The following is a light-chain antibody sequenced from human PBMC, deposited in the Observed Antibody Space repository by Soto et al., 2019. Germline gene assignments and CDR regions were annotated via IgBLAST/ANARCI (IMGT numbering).Light chain of an antibody. Sequence: QSVLTQPPSASGNPGQRLTISCSGSTSNILRNYVYWYRQLPGTAPRLLISMNDQRPSGVPDRFSGSKSGTSASLAISGLRSEDEADYYCASWDDSLSGYVFGPGIKVTVL. V-gene: IGLV1-47*01. CDR2: MND. J-gene: IGLJ1*01. CDR3: ASWDDSLSGYV. CDR1: TSNILRNY.